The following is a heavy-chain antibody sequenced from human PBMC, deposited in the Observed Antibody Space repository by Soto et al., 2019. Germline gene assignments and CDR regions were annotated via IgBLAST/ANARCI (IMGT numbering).Heavy chain of an antibody. CDR3: ATYHDDEWESYRHRY. CDR1: GSAFRSFL. CDR2: INQDGRDT. V-gene: IGHV3-7*01. J-gene: IGHJ4*02. D-gene: IGHD3-16*01. Sequence: LRLSCAASGSAFRSFLMSWVRQAPGGGLEWVANINQDGRDTYYSDSVRDRFTISRDNAANSLFLHMNSLGAEDTAVYYCATYHDDEWESYRHRYWGQGTLVTVSS.